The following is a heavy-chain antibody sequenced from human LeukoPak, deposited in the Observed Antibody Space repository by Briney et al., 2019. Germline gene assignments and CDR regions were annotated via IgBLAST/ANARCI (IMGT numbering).Heavy chain of an antibody. D-gene: IGHD3-22*01. J-gene: IGHJ3*02. CDR1: GFTVSSNY. Sequence: SGGSLRLSCAASGFTVSSNYMSWVRQAPGKGLEWVSVIYSGGSTYYADSVKGRFTISRHNSKNTLYLQTNSLRAEDTAVYYCARSLYYYDSPWAFDIWGQGTMVTVSS. CDR3: ARSLYYYDSPWAFDI. V-gene: IGHV3-53*04. CDR2: IYSGGST.